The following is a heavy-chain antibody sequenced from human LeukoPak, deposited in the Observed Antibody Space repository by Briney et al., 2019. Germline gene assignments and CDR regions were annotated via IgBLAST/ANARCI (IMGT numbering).Heavy chain of an antibody. CDR2: INSDGSST. J-gene: IGHJ3*02. D-gene: IGHD3-22*01. CDR1: GFTFSSYW. CDR3: ASLEDIYYYDSSGYPRLGAFDI. Sequence: PGGSLRLSCAASGFTFSSYWMHWVRQAPGKGLVWVSRINSDGSSTSYADSVKGRFTISRDNAKNTLYLQMNSLRAEDTAVYYCASLEDIYYYDSSGYPRLGAFDIWGQGTMVTVSS. V-gene: IGHV3-74*01.